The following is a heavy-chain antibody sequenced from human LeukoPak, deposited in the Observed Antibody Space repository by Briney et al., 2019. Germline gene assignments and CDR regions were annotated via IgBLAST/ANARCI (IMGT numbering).Heavy chain of an antibody. CDR1: GYTFTGYY. D-gene: IGHD3-22*01. V-gene: IGHV1-2*02. CDR3: AKDTFYYDSRGHGLGTYYFDY. J-gene: IGHJ4*02. CDR2: INPNSGDT. Sequence: GASVKVSCKASGYTFTGYYMHWVRQAPGQGLEWMGWINPNSGDTNYAQKFQGRVTMTRDTSISTAYMELSSLRSDDTAVYYCAKDTFYYDSRGHGLGTYYFDYWGQGTLVTVSS.